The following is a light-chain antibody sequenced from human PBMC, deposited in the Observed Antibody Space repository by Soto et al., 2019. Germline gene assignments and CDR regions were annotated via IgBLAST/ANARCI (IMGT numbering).Light chain of an antibody. V-gene: IGKV3-15*01. J-gene: IGKJ1*01. CDR3: QQYNNWWT. Sequence: EIVMTQSPATLSVSPGERATLSCRASQSVSNNLAWYQKKPGQAPMLLIYGASTRATGIPARFSGGGSGTEFTLTISILQYEDVAVYCRQQYNNWWTFGQGTRVDIQ. CDR2: GAS. CDR1: QSVSNN.